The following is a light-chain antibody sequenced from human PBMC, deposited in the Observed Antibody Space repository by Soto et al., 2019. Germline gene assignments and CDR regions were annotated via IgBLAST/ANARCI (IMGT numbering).Light chain of an antibody. CDR1: SSDVGSYNL. V-gene: IGLV2-23*01. CDR2: EGS. Sequence: QSVLTQPASVSGSPGQSITISCTGTSSDVGSYNLVSWYQQHPGKAPKLMIYEGSKRPSGVSNRFSDSKSGNTASLTISGLQAEDEADYYCCSYAGTSGVFGTGTKLTVL. CDR3: CSYAGTSGV. J-gene: IGLJ1*01.